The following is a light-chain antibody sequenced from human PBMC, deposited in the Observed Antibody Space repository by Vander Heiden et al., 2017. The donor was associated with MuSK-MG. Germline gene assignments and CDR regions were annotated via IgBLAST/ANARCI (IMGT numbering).Light chain of an antibody. CDR2: GAS. CDR1: QSVSNN. J-gene: IGKJ3*01. CDR3: QQDNNWPFT. V-gene: IGKV3-15*01. Sequence: EIVMTQSPATLSVSPGERATLSCRASQSVSNNLAWYQQKPGQAPRLLIYGASTRATGVPARFSGSGSGTEFTLTISSLQSEDFAVYYCQQDNNWPFTFGRGTKVDIK.